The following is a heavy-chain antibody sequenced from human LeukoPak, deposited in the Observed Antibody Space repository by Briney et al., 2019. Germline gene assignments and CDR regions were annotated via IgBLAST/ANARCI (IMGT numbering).Heavy chain of an antibody. CDR3: ARDRGYDFWSGYYGFDY. D-gene: IGHD3-3*01. CDR1: GFTFSSYS. J-gene: IGHJ4*02. V-gene: IGHV3-48*02. CDR2: ISSSRSTI. Sequence: GGSLRLSCAASGFTFSSYSMNWGRQAPGKGLEWGSSISSSRSTIYYADSVKGRFTISRDNAKNSLHLQMHSLRDEDTAVYYCARDRGYDFWSGYYGFDYWGQGTLVTVSS.